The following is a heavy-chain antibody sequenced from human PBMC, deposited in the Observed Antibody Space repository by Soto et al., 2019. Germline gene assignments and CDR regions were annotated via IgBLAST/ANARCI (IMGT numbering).Heavy chain of an antibody. V-gene: IGHV4-30-4*01. J-gene: IGHJ6*02. CDR1: GGIISSGDYY. CDR2: IYHNGST. CDR3: ARDQYYYESCNYSYYYYYGVDL. Sequence: PSETLSLTCTLSGGIISSGDYYWSWIRQTPGKGLEWIGYIYHNGSTNYNPSLRGRVIISIDTSKNQFSLRLTSVNAADTAVYYCARDQYYYESCNYSYYYYYGVDLWGQGTTVTVSS. D-gene: IGHD3-22*01.